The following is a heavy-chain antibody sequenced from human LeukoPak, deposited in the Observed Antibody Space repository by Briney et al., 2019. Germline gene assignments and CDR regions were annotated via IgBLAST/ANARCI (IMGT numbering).Heavy chain of an antibody. CDR2: INLKSGGT. V-gene: IGHV1-2*02. CDR1: GYTYTGYF. CDR3: AREDSTGYSSLVS. D-gene: IGHD3-22*01. Sequence: ASVKVSFMGSGYTYTGYFMHWVRQAPGQGLEWMGWINLKSGGTNYAQKFQDRVTMTRDTSINIAYMELNRLTSDDTALYYCAREDSTGYSSLVSWGQGTLVTVSS. J-gene: IGHJ5*02.